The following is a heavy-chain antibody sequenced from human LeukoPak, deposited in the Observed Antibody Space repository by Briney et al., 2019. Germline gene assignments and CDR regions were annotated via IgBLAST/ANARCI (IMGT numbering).Heavy chain of an antibody. D-gene: IGHD3-22*01. J-gene: IGHJ4*02. CDR2: INPNSGGT. CDR3: ARENERITMIVVVITSGFDY. CDR1: GGTFSSYA. V-gene: IGHV1-2*02. Sequence: ASVKVSCKASGGTFSSYAISWVRQAPGQGLEWMGWINPNSGGTNYAQKFQGRVTMTRDTSISTAYMELSRLRSDDTAVYYCARENERITMIVVVITSGFDYWGQGTLVTVSS.